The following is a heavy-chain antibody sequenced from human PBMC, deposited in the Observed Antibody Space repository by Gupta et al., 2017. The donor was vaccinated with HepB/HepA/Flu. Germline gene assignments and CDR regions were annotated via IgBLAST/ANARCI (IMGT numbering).Heavy chain of an antibody. D-gene: IGHD1-1*01. Sequence: QVQLVESGGGVVQPGRSLRLSCVASGFSFSSNAMHWVRQAPGKGVEWVAVIWNDGSNEDYADSVKGRFTISRDNSKNTLYLQMNSLRAEDTAVYYCVRNWNHYFYYYYMDVWGRGTTVTVSS. CDR2: IWNDGSNE. V-gene: IGHV3-33*01. J-gene: IGHJ6*03. CDR1: GFSFSSNA. CDR3: VRNWNHYFYYYYMDV.